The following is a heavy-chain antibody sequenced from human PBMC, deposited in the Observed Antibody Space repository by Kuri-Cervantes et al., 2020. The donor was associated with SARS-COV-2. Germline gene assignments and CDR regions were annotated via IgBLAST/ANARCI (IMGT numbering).Heavy chain of an antibody. CDR1: GGTFSSYA. CDR2: FDPEDGET. CDR3: ATRPRFLEWLLSYYFDY. Sequence: APVKVSCKASGGTFSSYAISWVRQAPGQGLEWMGGFDPEDGETIYAQKFQGRVTMTEDTSTDTAYMELSSLRSEDTAVYYCATRPRFLEWLLSYYFDYWGQGTLVTVSS. D-gene: IGHD3-3*01. V-gene: IGHV1-24*01. J-gene: IGHJ4*02.